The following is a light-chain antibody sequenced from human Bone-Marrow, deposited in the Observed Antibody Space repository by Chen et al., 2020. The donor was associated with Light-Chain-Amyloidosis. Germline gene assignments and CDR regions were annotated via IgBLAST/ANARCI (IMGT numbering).Light chain of an antibody. V-gene: IGKV3-11*01. CDR2: DAY. J-gene: IGKJ3*01. Sequence: EIVLTQSPGTLSLSPGERATLSCRASQSVNNYLAWYQQKPGQAPKLLIYDAYNRAAGIPDRFSGSGSGTDFTLPISSLEPEDFAVYYCQQRASWPGTFGPGTKVDIK. CDR1: QSVNNY. CDR3: QQRASWPGT.